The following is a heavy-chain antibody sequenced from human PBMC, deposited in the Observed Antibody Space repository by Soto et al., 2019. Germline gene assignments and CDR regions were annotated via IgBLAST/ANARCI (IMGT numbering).Heavy chain of an antibody. CDR2: INPANGNT. CDR3: TRSAISPYGGLIGPFDY. CDR1: GYTFTAYA. Sequence: QVQLAQSGAEERKPGASVKVSCEATGYTFTAYAMHCVRQAPGQRLEWMVWINPANGNTKYSQKFQGRLTITSDTSANTVYMELNSLTSEDTAMYYCTRSAISPYGGLIGPFDYWGQGNLVTVSS. V-gene: IGHV1-3*05. J-gene: IGHJ4*02. D-gene: IGHD3-16*02.